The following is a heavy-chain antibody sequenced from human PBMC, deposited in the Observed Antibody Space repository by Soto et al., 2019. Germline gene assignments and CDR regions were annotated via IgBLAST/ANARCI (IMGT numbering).Heavy chain of an antibody. J-gene: IGHJ4*02. CDR3: ARDHLWFGDPTNDY. CDR2: IYHSGST. V-gene: IGHV4-38-2*02. Sequence: PSETLCLTCAVSGYSISSGYYWGWIRQPPGKGLEWIGSIYHSGSTYYNPSLKSRVTISVDASKNQFSLKLSSVTAADTAVYYCARDHLWFGDPTNDYWGQGTLVTVSS. D-gene: IGHD3-10*01. CDR1: GYSISSGYY.